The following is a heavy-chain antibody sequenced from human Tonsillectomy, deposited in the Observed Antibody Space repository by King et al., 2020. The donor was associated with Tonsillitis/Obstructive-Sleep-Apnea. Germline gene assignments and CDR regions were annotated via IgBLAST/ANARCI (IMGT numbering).Heavy chain of an antibody. CDR3: ARIRADYSNLYYDFYSMDV. D-gene: IGHD4-11*01. V-gene: IGHV2-70*04. CDR1: GFSLTRRGMS. J-gene: IGHJ6*03. Sequence: VTLKESGPALVKPTQTLTLTCTFSGFSLTRRGMSVSWIRQHTGKALEWLARIDWNGDKYYSTSLKNRLTISKDTSKNQVVLTITNMDPVASATYYCARIRADYSNLYYDFYSMDVGGKGNTVTVSS. CDR2: IDWNGDK.